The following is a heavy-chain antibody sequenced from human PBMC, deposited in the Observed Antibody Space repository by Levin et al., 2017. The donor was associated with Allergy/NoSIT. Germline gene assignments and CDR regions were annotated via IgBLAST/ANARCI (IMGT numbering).Heavy chain of an antibody. V-gene: IGHV3-23*01. D-gene: IGHD2-15*01. CDR3: AKGLPVVMVAATFYYYYGMDG. CDR2: ISTSGEST. Sequence: GGSLRLSCAASGFTFSSYAMSWVRQAPGKGLDWVSSISTSGESTYSANSVKGRFTISRDNSKNTLYLHMNSLRGEDTAVYYCAKGLPVVMVAATFYYYYGMDGWGQGTTVTVSS. CDR1: GFTFSSYA. J-gene: IGHJ6*02.